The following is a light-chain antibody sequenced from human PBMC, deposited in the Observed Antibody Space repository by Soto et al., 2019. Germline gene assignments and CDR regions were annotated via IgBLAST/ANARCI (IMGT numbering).Light chain of an antibody. V-gene: IGKV3-15*01. J-gene: IGKJ5*01. CDR1: ESINRN. CDR2: GAS. Sequence: EIVMTQSPATLSVSPGERVTLSCRASESINRNLVWYQKRPGQAPRLVIYGASTRATGIPARFSGSGSGTDFTLTISSLQSEDLAVYYCQQYGSSSTFGQGTRMEIK. CDR3: QQYGSSST.